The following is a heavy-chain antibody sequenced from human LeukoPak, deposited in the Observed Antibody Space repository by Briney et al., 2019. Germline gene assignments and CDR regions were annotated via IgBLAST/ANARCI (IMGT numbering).Heavy chain of an antibody. CDR2: INHSGST. CDR1: GGSFSDYY. J-gene: IGHJ4*02. CDR3: ARAPTSFDWLLHSQDDY. D-gene: IGHD3-9*01. Sequence: PSETLSLTCGVYGGSFSDYYWSWIRQPPGKGLEWIGEINHSGSTNYNPPLKSRVTIAVDTSKNQFSLKLSSVTAADTAVYYCARAPTSFDWLLHSQDDYWGQGTLVTVSS. V-gene: IGHV4-34*01.